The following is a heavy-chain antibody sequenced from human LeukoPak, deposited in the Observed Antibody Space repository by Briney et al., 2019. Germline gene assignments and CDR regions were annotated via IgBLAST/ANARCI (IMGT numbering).Heavy chain of an antibody. CDR3: ARDSSGWYAD. CDR2: IYYSGST. CDR1: GYSITSGYY. Sequence: SETLSLTCIVSGYSITSGYYWGWIRQPPGKGLEWIGSIYYSGSTYYNPSLKSRVTISVDTSKNQFSLKLSSVTAADTAVYYCARDSSGWYADWGQGTLVTVSS. J-gene: IGHJ4*02. D-gene: IGHD6-19*01. V-gene: IGHV4-38-2*02.